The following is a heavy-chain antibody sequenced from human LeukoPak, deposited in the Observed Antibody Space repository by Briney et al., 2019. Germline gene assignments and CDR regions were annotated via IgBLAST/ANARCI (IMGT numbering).Heavy chain of an antibody. V-gene: IGHV4-59*01. CDR3: ARVGDYGDYHFDY. Sequence: PSETLSLTCTVSGGSISSYYWSWIRQPPGKGLEWIGYIYYSGSTNYNPSLKSRVTISADTSKNQFSLKLSSVTAADTAVYYCARVGDYGDYHFDYWGQGTLVTVSS. J-gene: IGHJ4*02. CDR2: IYYSGST. D-gene: IGHD4-17*01. CDR1: GGSISSYY.